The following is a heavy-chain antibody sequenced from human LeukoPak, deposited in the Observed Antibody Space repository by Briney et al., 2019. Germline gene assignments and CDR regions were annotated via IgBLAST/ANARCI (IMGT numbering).Heavy chain of an antibody. Sequence: GGSLRLSCAASGFTFSSYSMNWVRQAPGKGLEWVSYISSSSTIYYADSVKGRFTISRDNAKNSLYLQMNSLRDEDTAVYYCASYYYDSSGTSQWGQGTLVTVSS. CDR2: ISSSSTI. CDR1: GFTFSSYS. V-gene: IGHV3-48*02. D-gene: IGHD3-22*01. CDR3: ASYYYDSSGTSQ. J-gene: IGHJ4*02.